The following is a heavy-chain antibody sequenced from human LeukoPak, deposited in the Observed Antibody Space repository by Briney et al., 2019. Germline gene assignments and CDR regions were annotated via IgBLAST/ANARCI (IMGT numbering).Heavy chain of an antibody. Sequence: SETLSLTCTVSGGSISSYSWTWIRQPPGKGLEWIGYMSYSGSTNYNPSFKSRVTISVDTSKNQSSLNLNSVTAADTAVYYCARHGGETIVATILHAFDIWGQGTVVTVSS. CDR3: ARHGGETIVATILHAFDI. CDR1: GGSISSYS. J-gene: IGHJ3*02. CDR2: MSYSGST. V-gene: IGHV4-59*08. D-gene: IGHD5-12*01.